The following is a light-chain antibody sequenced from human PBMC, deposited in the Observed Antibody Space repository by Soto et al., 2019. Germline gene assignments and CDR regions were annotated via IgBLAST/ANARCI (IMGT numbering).Light chain of an antibody. Sequence: QSVLTQPPSVSGAPGQRVTISCTGSSSNIGAGYDLHWYQQLPGTAPKLLIYDDNNRPSGVPDRFSGSKSGTSASLAITELQAEDEADYYCQSYDSSLSGYVFGTGTKVTVL. CDR1: SSNIGAGYD. V-gene: IGLV1-40*01. CDR3: QSYDSSLSGYV. CDR2: DDN. J-gene: IGLJ1*01.